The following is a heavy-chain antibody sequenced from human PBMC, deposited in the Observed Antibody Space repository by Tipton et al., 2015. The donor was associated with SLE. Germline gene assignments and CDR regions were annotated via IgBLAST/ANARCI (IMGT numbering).Heavy chain of an antibody. D-gene: IGHD6-6*01. CDR3: STGLEYTSALRT. Sequence: VQLVQSGGGVVRPGGSLRLSCAASRFTFTNAWMSWVRQAPGKGLEWVGHIKSKTDGGTTDYAAPVKGRFTISRDDSKSTLYLQMDRLKTEDTAVYYCSTGLEYTSALRTWGQGTLVTVSS. V-gene: IGHV3-15*01. CDR1: RFTFTNAW. J-gene: IGHJ5*02. CDR2: IKSKTDGGTT.